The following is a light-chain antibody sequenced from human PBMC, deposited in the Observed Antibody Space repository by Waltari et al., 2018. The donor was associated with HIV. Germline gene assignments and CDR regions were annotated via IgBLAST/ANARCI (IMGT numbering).Light chain of an antibody. CDR1: TGAVTSGHY. CDR3: LLSYSGGPWV. Sequence: QAVVTQEPSLTVSPGDTVTLTCGSSTGAVTSGHYPYWFQQKPGQAPTTVIYDTKNKPSSPPGRFSGSLVGDKAALTLSGAQPEDEADYYCLLSYSGGPWVFGGGTKLTVL. J-gene: IGLJ3*02. V-gene: IGLV7-46*01. CDR2: DTK.